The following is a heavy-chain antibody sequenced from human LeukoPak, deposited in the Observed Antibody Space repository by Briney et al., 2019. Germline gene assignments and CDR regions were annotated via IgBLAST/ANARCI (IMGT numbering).Heavy chain of an antibody. CDR1: GFTFSSYG. CDR3: AKDGPPYNWNDNYFDY. CDR2: ISYDGSNK. V-gene: IGHV3-30*18. J-gene: IGHJ4*02. D-gene: IGHD1-20*01. Sequence: GGSLRLSCAASGFTFSSYGMHWVRQAPGKGLEWVAVISYDGSNKYYADSVKGRFTISRDNSKNTLYLQMNSLRAEDTAVYYCAKDGPPYNWNDNYFDYWGQGTLVTVSS.